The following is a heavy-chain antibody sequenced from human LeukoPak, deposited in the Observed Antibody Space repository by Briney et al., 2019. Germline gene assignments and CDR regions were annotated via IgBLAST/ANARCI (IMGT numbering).Heavy chain of an antibody. CDR3: ARETDVDIVATIKNWFDP. V-gene: IGHV4-34*01. CDR1: GGSFSGYY. D-gene: IGHD5-12*01. Sequence: SETLSLTCAVYGGSFSGYYWSWIRQPPGKGLEWIGEINHSGSTYYNPSLKSRVTISVDTSKNQFSLKLSSVTAADTAVYYCARETDVDIVATIKNWFDPWGQGTLVTVSS. J-gene: IGHJ5*02. CDR2: INHSGST.